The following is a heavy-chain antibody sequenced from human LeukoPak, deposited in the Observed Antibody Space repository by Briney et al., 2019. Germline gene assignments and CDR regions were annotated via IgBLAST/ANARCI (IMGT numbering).Heavy chain of an antibody. Sequence: PGGSLRLSCAASGFTFSIYAMIWVRLAPGKGLEWGSSICGGGDTTYYADSVKGRFTISRDNAKNSLYLQMNSLRAEDTAVYYCAKVFRAPEDYWGQGTLVTVSS. D-gene: IGHD3-10*01. CDR3: AKVFRAPEDY. J-gene: IGHJ4*02. CDR1: GFTFSIYA. V-gene: IGHV3-23*01. CDR2: ICGGGDTT.